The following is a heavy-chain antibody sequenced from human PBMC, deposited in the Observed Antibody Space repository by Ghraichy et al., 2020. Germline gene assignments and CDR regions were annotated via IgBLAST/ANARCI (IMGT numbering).Heavy chain of an antibody. CDR2: IYHSGST. J-gene: IGHJ5*02. D-gene: IGHD2-2*01. Sequence: SETLSLTCAVSGYSISSGYYWGWIRQPPGKGLEWIGSIYHSGSTYYNPSLKSRVTISVDTSKNQFSLKLSSVTAADTAVYYCARVYCSSTSCYWVWFDPWGQGTLVTVSS. CDR1: GYSISSGYY. CDR3: ARVYCSSTSCYWVWFDP. V-gene: IGHV4-38-2*01.